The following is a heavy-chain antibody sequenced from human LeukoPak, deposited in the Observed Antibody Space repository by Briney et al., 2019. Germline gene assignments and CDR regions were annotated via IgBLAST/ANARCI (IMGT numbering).Heavy chain of an antibody. V-gene: IGHV4-34*01. J-gene: IGHJ3*02. Sequence: SETLSLTCAVYGGSFSGYYWSWIRQPPGKGLEWIGEINHNGSTNYNPSLKSRVTISVDTSKNQFSLKLSSVTAADTAVYYCARGLGGIDYDSSRGAFDIWGQGTMVTVSS. CDR2: INHNGST. CDR1: GGSFSGYY. CDR3: ARGLGGIDYDSSRGAFDI. D-gene: IGHD3-22*01.